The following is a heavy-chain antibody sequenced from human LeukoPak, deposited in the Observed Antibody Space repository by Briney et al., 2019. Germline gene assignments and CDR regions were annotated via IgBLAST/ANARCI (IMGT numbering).Heavy chain of an antibody. J-gene: IGHJ4*02. CDR1: GFTFSSYS. CDR2: ISSSSSYI. V-gene: IGHV3-21*01. D-gene: IGHD3-9*01. Sequence: PGGSLRLSCAASGFTFSSYSMNWVRQAPGKGLEWVSSISSSSSYIYYADSVKGRFTISRDNAKNSLYLQMNSLRAEDTAVYYCARDEYYDILTGSRPDYWGQGTLVTASS. CDR3: ARDEYYDILTGSRPDY.